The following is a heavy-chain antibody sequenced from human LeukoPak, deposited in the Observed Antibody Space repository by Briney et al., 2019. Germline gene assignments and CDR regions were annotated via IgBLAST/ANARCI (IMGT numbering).Heavy chain of an antibody. Sequence: ASVKVSCKASGYTFTSYAMHWVRQAPGQRLEWMGWINAGNGNTKYSQKLQGRVTVTTDTSTSTAYMELRSLRSDDTAVYYCARDVRVVVPAAADAFDIWGQGTMVTVSS. CDR2: INAGNGNT. V-gene: IGHV1-3*01. CDR3: ARDVRVVVPAAADAFDI. CDR1: GYTFTSYA. D-gene: IGHD2-2*01. J-gene: IGHJ3*02.